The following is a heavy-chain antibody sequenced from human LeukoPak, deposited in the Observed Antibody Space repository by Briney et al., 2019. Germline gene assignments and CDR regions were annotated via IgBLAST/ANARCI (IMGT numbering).Heavy chain of an antibody. Sequence: ASVTVSCTASGYTFTIYGISWVRQAPGQGLERMGWISAYNGNTNYAQKLQGRVTMTTDTSTSTAYMELRSLRSDDTAVYYCARDSPPSWYFDLWGRGTLVTVSS. CDR2: ISAYNGNT. J-gene: IGHJ2*01. CDR3: ARDSPPSWYFDL. CDR1: GYTFTIYG. V-gene: IGHV1-18*01.